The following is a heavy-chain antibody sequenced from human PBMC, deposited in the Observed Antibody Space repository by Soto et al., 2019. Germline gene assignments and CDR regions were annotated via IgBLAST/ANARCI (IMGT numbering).Heavy chain of an antibody. Sequence: EVQLLESGGGLVQPGGSLRLSCAASGFTFSSYAMSWVRQAPGKGLEWVLAISGSGGSTYSADSVQGRFTISRDNSKNPQYLQMNSLGAEDTAVYYCAKAPPSIAAAGPTIFDYWGQGTLVTVSS. CDR2: ISGSGGST. CDR1: GFTFSSYA. D-gene: IGHD6-13*01. CDR3: AKAPPSIAAAGPTIFDY. V-gene: IGHV3-23*01. J-gene: IGHJ4*02.